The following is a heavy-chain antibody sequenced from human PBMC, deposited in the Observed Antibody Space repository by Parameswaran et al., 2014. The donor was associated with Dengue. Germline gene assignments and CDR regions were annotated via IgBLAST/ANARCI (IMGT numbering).Heavy chain of an antibody. V-gene: IGHV3-7*03. D-gene: IGHD4-17*01. CDR3: AKVGRYGDASTIDY. CDR2: IKQDGSEK. J-gene: IGHJ4*02. Sequence: RWIRQPPGKGLEWVANIKQDGSEKYYVDSVKGRFTISRDNAKNSLYLQMNSLRAEDTAVYYCAKVGRYGDASTIDYWGQGTLVTVSS.